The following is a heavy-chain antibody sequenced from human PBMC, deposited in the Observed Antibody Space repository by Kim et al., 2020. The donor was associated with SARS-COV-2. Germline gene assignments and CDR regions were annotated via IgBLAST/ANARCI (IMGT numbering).Heavy chain of an antibody. CDR3: ARGIAAAGTVDY. V-gene: IGHV1-3*01. D-gene: IGHD6-13*01. J-gene: IGHJ4*02. Sequence: ASVKVSCKASGYTFTSYAMHWVRQAPGQRLEWMGWINAGNGNTKYSQKFQGRVTITRDTSASTAYMELSSLRSEETAVYYCARGIAAAGTVDYWGQGTLVTVSS. CDR1: GYTFTSYA. CDR2: INAGNGNT.